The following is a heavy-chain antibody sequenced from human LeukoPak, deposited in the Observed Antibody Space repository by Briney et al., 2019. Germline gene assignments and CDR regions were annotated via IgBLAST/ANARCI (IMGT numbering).Heavy chain of an antibody. CDR1: GYTLTELS. CDR2: FDPEDGET. V-gene: IGHV1-24*01. CDR3: ATRGNVLLAGTCPYYFDY. Sequence: ASVKVSCKVSGYTLTELSMHWVRQAPGKGLEWMGGFDPEDGETIYAQKFQGRVTMTEDTSTDTAYMELSSLRSEDTAVYYCATRGNVLLAGTCPYYFDYWGQGTLVTVSS. J-gene: IGHJ4*02. D-gene: IGHD1-14*01.